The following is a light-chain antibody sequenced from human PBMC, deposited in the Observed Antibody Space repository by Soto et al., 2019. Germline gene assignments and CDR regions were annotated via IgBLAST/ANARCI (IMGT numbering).Light chain of an antibody. CDR3: QQRSKWPIT. V-gene: IGKV3D-20*02. CDR2: DAS. CDR1: QSVSSIY. Sequence: EIVFTQSPCTLSFSPGERATLSCRASQSVSSIYLAWYQQKPGQAPRLFIYDASNRATGIPARFSGSGSGTDFTLTISSLEHEDFAVYYCQQRSKWPITFGQGTRLEIK. J-gene: IGKJ5*01.